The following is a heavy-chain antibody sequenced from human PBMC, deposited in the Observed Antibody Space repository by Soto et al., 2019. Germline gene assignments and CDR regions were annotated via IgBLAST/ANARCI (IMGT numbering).Heavy chain of an antibody. Sequence: EVQVLESGGGLVQPGGSLRLSCAASAFTFSNYAMNWVRQAPGRGLEWVSGVTGSGSNTYYVDSVKGRSTIPRDSSKNTVYLQMSSLRAEDTAVYYCSLGLGSSVGTFDPWGQGALVTV. D-gene: IGHD3-10*01. J-gene: IGHJ5*02. CDR2: VTGSGSNT. V-gene: IGHV3-23*01. CDR1: AFTFSNYA. CDR3: SLGLGSSVGTFDP.